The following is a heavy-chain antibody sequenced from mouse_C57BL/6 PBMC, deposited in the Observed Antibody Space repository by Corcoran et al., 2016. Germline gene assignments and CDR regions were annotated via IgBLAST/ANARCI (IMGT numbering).Heavy chain of an antibody. CDR2: ISYDGSN. V-gene: IGHV3-6*01. J-gene: IGHJ1*03. Sequence: DVQLQESGPGLVKPSQSLSLTCSVTGYSITSGYYWNWIRQFPGNKLEWMGYISYDGSNNYNPSLKNRISITRDTSKNQFFLKLNSVTTEDTATYYCARRPYYYGTPYWYFDVWGTGTTVTVSS. CDR1: GYSITSGYY. CDR3: ARRPYYYGTPYWYFDV. D-gene: IGHD1-1*01.